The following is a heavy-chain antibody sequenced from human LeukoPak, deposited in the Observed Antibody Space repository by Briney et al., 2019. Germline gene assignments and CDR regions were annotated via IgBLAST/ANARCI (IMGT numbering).Heavy chain of an antibody. V-gene: IGHV4-59*01. Sequence: KTSETLSLTRTVSGGSISPFYWNWVRQPPGKGLEWIGNIYYSGSTSYNPSLESRVTISVDTSKNQFSLRLTSVTAADTAVYYFALGPYYGDQSDYCDYWGQGTLVSVSS. J-gene: IGHJ4*02. CDR2: IYYSGST. CDR3: ALGPYYGDQSDYCDY. D-gene: IGHD4-17*01. CDR1: GGSISPFY.